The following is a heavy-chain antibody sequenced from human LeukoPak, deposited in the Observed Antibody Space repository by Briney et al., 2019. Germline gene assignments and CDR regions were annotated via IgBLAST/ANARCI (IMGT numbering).Heavy chain of an antibody. D-gene: IGHD3-9*01. CDR2: IIPILGIA. CDR1: GGTFSSYA. J-gene: IGHJ5*02. V-gene: IGHV1-69*04. Sequence: GSSVKVSCKASGGTFSSYAISWVRQAPGQGLKWMGRIIPILGIANYAQKFQGRVTITADKSTSTAYMELSSLRSEDTAVYYCARANYDILTGYVNWFDPWGQGTLVTVSS. CDR3: ARANYDILTGYVNWFDP.